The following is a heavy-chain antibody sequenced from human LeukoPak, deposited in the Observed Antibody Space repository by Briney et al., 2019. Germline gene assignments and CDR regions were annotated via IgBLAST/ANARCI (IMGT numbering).Heavy chain of an antibody. CDR3: ARGRGVVDY. CDR2: INHSGST. CDR1: GGSFSGYY. J-gene: IGHJ4*02. D-gene: IGHD2-21*01. V-gene: IGHV4-34*01. Sequence: SETLSLTCAVYGGSFSGYYWSWIRQPPGKGLEWIGEINHSGSTNYNPSLKSRVTISVDTSKNQFSLKLSSMTAADTAVYYCARGRGVVDYWGQGTLVTVSS.